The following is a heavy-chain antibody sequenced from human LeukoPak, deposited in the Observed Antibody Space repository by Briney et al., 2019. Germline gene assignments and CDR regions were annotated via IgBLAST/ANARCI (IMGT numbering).Heavy chain of an antibody. V-gene: IGHV3-30-3*01. D-gene: IGHD3-22*01. Sequence: GRSLRLSCAASGFTFSSYAMHWVRQAPGKGLEWVAVISYDASNKYYADSVKGRFTISRDNSKNTLYLQMNSLRAEDTAVYYCARTRRSGSRNYYDSSGPRSAFDIWGQGTMVTVSS. CDR2: ISYDASNK. CDR1: GFTFSSYA. J-gene: IGHJ3*02. CDR3: ARTRRSGSRNYYDSSGPRSAFDI.